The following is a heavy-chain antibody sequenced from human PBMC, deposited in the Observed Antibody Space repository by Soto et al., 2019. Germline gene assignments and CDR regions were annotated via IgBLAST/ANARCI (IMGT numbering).Heavy chain of an antibody. CDR3: ARLIATMVRGADYYGMDV. CDR2: IYYTGST. CDR1: GGSIRSYY. D-gene: IGHD3-10*01. J-gene: IGHJ6*02. V-gene: IGHV4-59*01. Sequence: PSETLSLTCTVSGGSIRSYYWSWIRQPPGKGPEWIGFIYYTGSTNYNPSLKSRVTISLDTSKNQFSLNLTSVTAADTAVYYCARLIATMVRGADYYGMDVWGQGTTVTVSS.